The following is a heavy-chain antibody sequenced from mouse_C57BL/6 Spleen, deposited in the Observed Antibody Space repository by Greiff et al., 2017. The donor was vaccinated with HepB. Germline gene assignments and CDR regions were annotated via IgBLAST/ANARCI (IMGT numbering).Heavy chain of an antibody. CDR2: IYPRSGNT. Sequence: QVQLQQSGAELARPGASVKLSCKASGYTFTSYGISWVKQRTGQGLEWIGEIYPRSGNTYYNEKFKGKATLTADKSSSTAYMELRSLTSEDSSVYFCSRREYYAMDYWGQGTSVTVSS. J-gene: IGHJ4*01. CDR3: SRREYYAMDY. CDR1: GYTFTSYG. V-gene: IGHV1-81*01.